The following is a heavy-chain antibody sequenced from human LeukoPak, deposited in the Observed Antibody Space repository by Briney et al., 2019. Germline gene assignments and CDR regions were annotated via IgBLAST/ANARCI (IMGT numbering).Heavy chain of an antibody. V-gene: IGHV1-24*01. CDR3: ARVRDYYDPH. Sequence: GASVKVSCKVSGYTLTELSMHWVRQAPGKGLEWMGGFDPEDGETIYAQKFQGRVTMTRNTSISTAYMELSSLRSEDTAVYYCARVRDYYDPHWGQGTLVTVSS. CDR2: FDPEDGET. J-gene: IGHJ1*01. D-gene: IGHD3-22*01. CDR1: GYTLTELS.